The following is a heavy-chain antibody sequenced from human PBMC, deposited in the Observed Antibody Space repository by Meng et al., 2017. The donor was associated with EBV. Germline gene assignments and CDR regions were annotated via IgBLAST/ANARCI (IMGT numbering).Heavy chain of an antibody. V-gene: IGHV4-59*01. Sequence: QLRESGPGLVRPSEXLSLTCTVSGGAMSPYYWNWIRQFPEKGLEWIGYVHESGNSNYNPSLRDRVTISLDTSKNQFSLELNSVTAADTALYYCARLNQFLEWDFDYWGRGTLVTVSS. J-gene: IGHJ4*02. CDR3: ARLNQFLEWDFDY. D-gene: IGHD3-3*01. CDR2: VHESGNS. CDR1: GGAMSPYY.